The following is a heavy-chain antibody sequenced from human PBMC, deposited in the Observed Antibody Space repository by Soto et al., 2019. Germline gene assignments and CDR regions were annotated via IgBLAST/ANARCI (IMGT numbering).Heavy chain of an antibody. CDR1: GYTFTSYR. Sequence: QVQLVQSGAEVKKPGASVKVSCKASGYTFTSYRISWVRQAPGQGLEWMGWISAYNGNTNYAQKLQGRVTMTTDTFTSTAYMELRSLRSDDTAVYYCAREQWFGELMGYFDLWGRGTLVTVSS. CDR3: AREQWFGELMGYFDL. D-gene: IGHD3-10*01. V-gene: IGHV1-18*01. CDR2: ISAYNGNT. J-gene: IGHJ2*01.